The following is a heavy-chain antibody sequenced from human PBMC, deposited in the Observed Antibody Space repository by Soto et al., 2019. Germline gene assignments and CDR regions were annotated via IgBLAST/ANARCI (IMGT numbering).Heavy chain of an antibody. Sequence: QVQLVESGGGVVQPGRSLRLSCAASGFTFSSYGMHWVRQAPGKGLEWISLISHDGSNRYYADSVKGRFTISRDNSNNTLFLQLNSLRPEDTAMYYCFGNLFWRGYWGRGALVTVSS. J-gene: IGHJ4*02. D-gene: IGHD3-16*01. CDR1: GFTFSSYG. CDR2: ISHDGSNR. V-gene: IGHV3-30*03. CDR3: FGNLFWRGY.